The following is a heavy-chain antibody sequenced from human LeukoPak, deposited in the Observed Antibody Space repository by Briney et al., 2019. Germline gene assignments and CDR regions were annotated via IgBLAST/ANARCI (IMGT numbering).Heavy chain of an antibody. CDR1: GFTFSSYA. V-gene: IGHV3-23*01. J-gene: IGHJ5*01. D-gene: IGHD6-13*01. CDR3: AKDSSSWYGYNCFDS. Sequence: GGSLRLSCAASGFTFSSYAMSWVRQAPGKGPEWVSGISGSGGSTYYADSVKGRFTISRDNSKNTLYLQMNSLRAEDTAVYYCAKDSSSWYGYNCFDSWGQGTLVTVSS. CDR2: ISGSGGST.